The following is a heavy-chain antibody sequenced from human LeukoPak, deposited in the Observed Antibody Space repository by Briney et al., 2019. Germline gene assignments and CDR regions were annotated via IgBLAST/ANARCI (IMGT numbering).Heavy chain of an antibody. Sequence: GGSLRLSCAASGFTFSSYWMSWVRQAPGKGLEWVSAISGSGGSTYYADSVKGRFTISRDNSKNTLYLQMNSLRAEDTAVYYCARRYSSSWYYFDYWGQGTLVTVSS. J-gene: IGHJ4*02. CDR1: GFTFSSYW. CDR2: ISGSGGST. D-gene: IGHD6-13*01. V-gene: IGHV3-23*01. CDR3: ARRYSSSWYYFDY.